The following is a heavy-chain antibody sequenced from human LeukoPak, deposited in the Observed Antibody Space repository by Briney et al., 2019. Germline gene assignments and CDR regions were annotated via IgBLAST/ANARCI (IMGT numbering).Heavy chain of an antibody. V-gene: IGHV1-2*02. D-gene: IGHD3-10*01. Sequence: ASVKVSCKAFGYTFAGDYIHWVRQAPGPGLEWMGSINPNSGDTKYAQKFQGRVTMTGDTSINTAYMELSGLTSDDTAVYYCASYSSATAYYFYYYMDVWGKGTTVIVSS. J-gene: IGHJ6*03. CDR2: INPNSGDT. CDR3: ASYSSATAYYFYYYMDV. CDR1: GYTFAGDY.